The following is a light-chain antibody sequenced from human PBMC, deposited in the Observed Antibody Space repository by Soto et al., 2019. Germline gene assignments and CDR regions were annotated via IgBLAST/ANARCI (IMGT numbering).Light chain of an antibody. J-gene: IGKJ5*01. CDR3: QHLDSYST. CDR1: QGISSY. CDR2: AAS. Sequence: DIQLTQSPSFLSASVGDRVTITCRASQGISSYLAWYQQKPVKAPKLLIYAASTLQSGVPSRFSGSGSGTEFTLTSSRLQPEDFATYYCQHLDSYSTFGQGTRLEIK. V-gene: IGKV1-9*01.